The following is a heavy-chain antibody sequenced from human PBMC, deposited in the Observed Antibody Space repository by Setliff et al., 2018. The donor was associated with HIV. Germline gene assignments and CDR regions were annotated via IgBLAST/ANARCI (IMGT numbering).Heavy chain of an antibody. V-gene: IGHV4-39*01. CDR1: GGSISGSNYY. CDR3: ARQQHSSDLKIWNY. Sequence: SETLSLTCTVSGGSISGSNYYWGWIRQPPGKGLEWVGSIYYSGSTYYSPSLKSRVTISVDTSKNQFSLTLTSVTAADTAVHYCARQQHSSDLKIWNYWGQGTLVTVSS. J-gene: IGHJ4*02. CDR2: IYYSGST. D-gene: IGHD6-19*01.